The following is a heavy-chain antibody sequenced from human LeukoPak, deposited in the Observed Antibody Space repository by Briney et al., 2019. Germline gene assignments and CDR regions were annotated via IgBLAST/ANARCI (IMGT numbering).Heavy chain of an antibody. J-gene: IGHJ4*02. CDR3: ARDSALAQAVMFDY. D-gene: IGHD6-19*01. CDR2: INHSGST. Sequence: PSETLSLTCAVYGGSFSAYYWSWIRQPPGEGLEWIGEINHSGSTYYNPSLKSRVTISVDTSKNQVSLKLRSVTAADTAVYYCARDSALAQAVMFDYWGQGTLVTVSS. V-gene: IGHV4-34*01. CDR1: GGSFSAYY.